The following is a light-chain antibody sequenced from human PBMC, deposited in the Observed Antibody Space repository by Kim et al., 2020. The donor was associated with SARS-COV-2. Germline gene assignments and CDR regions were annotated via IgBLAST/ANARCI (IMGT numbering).Light chain of an antibody. CDR2: DAS. CDR3: QQRGNWPWT. CDR1: RSISNY. Sequence: LSPGERANLSCRASRSISNYLAWYQQKPGQPPRLLIYDASDRATGIPVRVSGSGSGTDFTLTISSLEPEDCAVYYCQQRGNWPWTFGQGTKVDIK. J-gene: IGKJ1*01. V-gene: IGKV3-11*01.